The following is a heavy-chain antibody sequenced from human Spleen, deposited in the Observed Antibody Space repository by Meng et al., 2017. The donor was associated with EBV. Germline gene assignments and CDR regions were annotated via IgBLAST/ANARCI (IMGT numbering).Heavy chain of an antibody. CDR2: INEDGRTT. V-gene: IGHV3-74*01. D-gene: IGHD3-3*02. CDR1: GFTFSSYW. CDR3: SRDLAGPYDD. J-gene: IGHJ4*02. Sequence: DVQLVVSGGDLVSPGGSLRLSCVASGFTFSSYWMHWVRQAPGKGLEWISRINEDGRTTSYADSVKGRFTISRDNTKNTLYLQLNSLRVDDTALYFCSRDLAGPYDDWGQGTLVTVSS.